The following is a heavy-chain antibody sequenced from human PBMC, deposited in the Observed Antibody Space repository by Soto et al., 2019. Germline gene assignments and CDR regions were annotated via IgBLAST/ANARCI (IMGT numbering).Heavy chain of an antibody. Sequence: EVQLVESGGGLVQPGRSLRLSCAASGFTFDDYAMHWVRQAPGKGLEWVSGISSDGSTTNYADSVKGRFTISRDNAKNTLYLQMNSLRPEDTAVYYCARDWGSGGYWGQGTLVTVSP. V-gene: IGHV3-9*01. D-gene: IGHD3-16*01. CDR1: GFTFDDYA. CDR2: ISSDGSTT. J-gene: IGHJ4*02. CDR3: ARDWGSGGY.